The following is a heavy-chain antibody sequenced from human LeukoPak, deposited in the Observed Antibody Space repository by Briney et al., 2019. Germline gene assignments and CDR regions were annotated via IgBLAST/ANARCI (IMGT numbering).Heavy chain of an antibody. D-gene: IGHD3-10*01. CDR3: ARVGTLVRGVIDY. V-gene: IGHV4-59*01. Sequence: SETLSLTCTVSGGSISSYYWSWIRQPPGKGLEWIGYIYYSGSTNYNPSLKSRVTISVDTSKNQFSLKLSSVTAADTAVYYCARVGTLVRGVIDYWGQGTLLTVSS. CDR1: GGSISSYY. CDR2: IYYSGST. J-gene: IGHJ4*02.